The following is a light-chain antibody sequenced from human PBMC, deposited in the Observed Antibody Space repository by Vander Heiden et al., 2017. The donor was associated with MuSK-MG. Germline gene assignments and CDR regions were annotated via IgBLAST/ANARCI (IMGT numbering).Light chain of an antibody. CDR3: CSYTGSYTFDV. Sequence: QSALTQPRPVSGSPGQSVTISCTGTTSDVGRYDHVSWYQQHPGKAHKLMSDDVTKRPSGVPDRFSGSKSGNTASLTISGLQAEDEADYYCCSYTGSYTFDVFGGGTKLTVL. CDR2: DVT. J-gene: IGLJ3*02. CDR1: TSDVGRYDH. V-gene: IGLV2-11*01.